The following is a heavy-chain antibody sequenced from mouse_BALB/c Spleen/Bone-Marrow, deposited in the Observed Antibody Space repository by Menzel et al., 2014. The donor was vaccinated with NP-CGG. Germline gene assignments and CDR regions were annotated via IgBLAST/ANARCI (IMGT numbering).Heavy chain of an antibody. Sequence: EVKLMESGGGLVQPGGSRKLSCAASGFTFSSFGMHWVRQAPEKGLEWVAYISSGSSTVYYADKVMGRFTISRDNPKNTLFLQMTSLRSEYTAMYYCARSGSSSGYFDYWGQGTTLTVSS. J-gene: IGHJ2*01. V-gene: IGHV5-17*02. CDR1: GFTFSSFG. D-gene: IGHD1-1*01. CDR3: ARSGSSSGYFDY. CDR2: ISSGSSTV.